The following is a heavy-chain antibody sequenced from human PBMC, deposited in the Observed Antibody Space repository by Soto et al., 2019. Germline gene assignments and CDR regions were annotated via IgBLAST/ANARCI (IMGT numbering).Heavy chain of an antibody. D-gene: IGHD5-18*01. CDR2: IYSGGST. CDR1: GFTVSSNY. J-gene: IGHJ4*02. CDR3: ARTWTDRDTLNFDY. Sequence: PGGSLRLSCAASGFTVSSNYMSWVRQAPGKGLEWVSVIYSGGSTYYADSVKGRFTISRDNSKNTLYLQMNSLRAEDTAVYYCARTWTDRDTLNFDYWGQGTLVTVSS. V-gene: IGHV3-53*01.